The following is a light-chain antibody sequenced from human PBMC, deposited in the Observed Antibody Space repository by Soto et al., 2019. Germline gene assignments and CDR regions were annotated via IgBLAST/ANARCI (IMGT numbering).Light chain of an antibody. CDR1: QSVSSR. V-gene: IGKV3-20*01. CDR2: GAS. CDR3: QQYVTSAIT. J-gene: IGKJ5*01. Sequence: EIVLTQSPGTLSLSPGERATLSCRASQSVSSRLAWYQQKPGQAPRLLISGASSRATGIPDRFSGSGSGTDFTLTISRLEPEDFALYYCQQYVTSAITLGQGTRLEIK.